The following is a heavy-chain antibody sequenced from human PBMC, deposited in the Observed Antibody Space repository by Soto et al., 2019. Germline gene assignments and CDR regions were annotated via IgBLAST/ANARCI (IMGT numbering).Heavy chain of an antibody. V-gene: IGHV1-18*01. Sequence: ASVKVSCKASGYTFTSYGISWVRQAPGQGLGWMGWISVYNGNTNYAQKLQGRVTMTTDTSTSTAYMELRSLRSDDTAVYYCASGWFGEFVYYFDYWGQGTLVTVSS. J-gene: IGHJ4*02. D-gene: IGHD3-10*01. CDR1: GYTFTSYG. CDR3: ASGWFGEFVYYFDY. CDR2: ISVYNGNT.